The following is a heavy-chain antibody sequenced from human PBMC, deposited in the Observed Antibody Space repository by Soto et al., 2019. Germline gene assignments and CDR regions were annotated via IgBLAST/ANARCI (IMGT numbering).Heavy chain of an antibody. V-gene: IGHV4-59*08. CDR1: GGSISSYY. J-gene: IGHJ4*02. CDR3: ARRYGPGFDY. Sequence: QVQLQESGRGLVKPSETLSLTCTVSGGSISSYYWSWIRQPPGKGLEWIGYIYYSGSTNYNPSLKSRVTISVDTSKNQFSLKLSSVTAADTAVYYCARRYGPGFDYWGQGTLVTVSS. CDR2: IYYSGST. D-gene: IGHD4-17*01.